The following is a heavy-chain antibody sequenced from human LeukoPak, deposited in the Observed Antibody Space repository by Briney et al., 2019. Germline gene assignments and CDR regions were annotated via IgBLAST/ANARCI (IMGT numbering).Heavy chain of an antibody. Sequence: VASVKVSFKASGYTFTYFGLSWVRQAPGQGLEWLGSISVHNGNTKYAPKFQGRVTITTDTSTSTAYLELRSLRSDDTAVYYCARGLYDGDYWGQGSLVTVSS. CDR2: ISVHNGNT. CDR3: ARGLYDGDY. CDR1: GYTFTYFG. D-gene: IGHD3-22*01. V-gene: IGHV1-18*01. J-gene: IGHJ4*02.